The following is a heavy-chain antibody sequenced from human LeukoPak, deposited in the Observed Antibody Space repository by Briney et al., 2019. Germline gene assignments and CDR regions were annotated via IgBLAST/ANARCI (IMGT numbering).Heavy chain of an antibody. CDR3: ARFYGDKGAFDI. Sequence: PGGSLRLSRAASGFILSSNYMRGVREAPGKGLGWLSVSYTGGSTYSPDSGKGRFTISRDNSKNTLYLQMDSLRAEDTAVYYCARFYGDKGAFDIWGQGTMVTVSS. CDR1: GFILSSNY. J-gene: IGHJ3*02. CDR2: SYTGGST. V-gene: IGHV3-66*02. D-gene: IGHD4-17*01.